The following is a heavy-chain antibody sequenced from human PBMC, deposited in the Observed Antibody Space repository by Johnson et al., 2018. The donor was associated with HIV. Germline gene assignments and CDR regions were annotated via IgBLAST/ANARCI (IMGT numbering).Heavy chain of an antibody. Sequence: VQLVESGGGLVQPGGSLRLSCAASGFTVSSNYMSWVRQAPGKGLELVSAISGSGGNTYYADPVKGRFTISRGNSKNTLYLQMNSLRAEDTAVYYCARERDDSSGYYYHDAFDIWGQGTMVTVSS. CDR1: GFTVSSNY. D-gene: IGHD3-22*01. CDR3: ARERDDSSGYYYHDAFDI. CDR2: SGSGGNT. J-gene: IGHJ3*02. V-gene: IGHV3-66*01.